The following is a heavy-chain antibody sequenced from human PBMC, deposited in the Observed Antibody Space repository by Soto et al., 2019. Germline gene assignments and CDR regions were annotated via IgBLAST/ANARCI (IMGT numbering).Heavy chain of an antibody. D-gene: IGHD3-22*01. CDR2: IYSSGST. V-gene: IGHV4-4*07. Sequence: SETLSLTCTVSGGSITAYYWSWVRQPAGKGLEWIGRIYSSGSTNSNPSLKSRVTMSVDTSKNEVSLRLTSVTAADTAVYYCTRDEYNDSNNWFDTWGQGTLVTVSS. CDR1: GGSITAYY. J-gene: IGHJ5*02. CDR3: TRDEYNDSNNWFDT.